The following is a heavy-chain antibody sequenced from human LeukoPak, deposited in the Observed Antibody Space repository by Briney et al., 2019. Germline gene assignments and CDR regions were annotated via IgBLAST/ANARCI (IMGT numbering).Heavy chain of an antibody. CDR3: ARHRSGVTYFDY. V-gene: IGHV4-39*01. CDR2: IYYSGST. CDR1: GGSISSSNYY. Sequence: SETLSLTCTVSGGSISSSNYYWGWIHQPPGKGLEWIGTIYYSGSTYYNPSLESRLTISVDTSKNQFSLKLSSVTAADMALYYCARHRSGVTYFDYWGQGTLVTVSS. D-gene: IGHD2-21*02. J-gene: IGHJ4*02.